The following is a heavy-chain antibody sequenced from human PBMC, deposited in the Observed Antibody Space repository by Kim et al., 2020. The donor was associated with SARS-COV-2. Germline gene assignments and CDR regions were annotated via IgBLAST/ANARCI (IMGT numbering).Heavy chain of an antibody. Sequence: GGSLRLSCAASAFSFSNYWMHWVRQAPGRGLVWVSRIKSDGSSTAYADSVKGRFTISRDNAKNTLYLQMNSLRAEDTGVYYCARSVLPAVPNGLDVWGQGTTVSVSS. V-gene: IGHV3-74*01. CDR2: IKSDGSST. D-gene: IGHD2-2*01. CDR3: ARSVLPAVPNGLDV. J-gene: IGHJ6*02. CDR1: AFSFSNYW.